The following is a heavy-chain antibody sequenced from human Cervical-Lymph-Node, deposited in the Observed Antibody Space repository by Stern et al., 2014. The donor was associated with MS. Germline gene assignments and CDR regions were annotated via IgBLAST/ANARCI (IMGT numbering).Heavy chain of an antibody. CDR2: ITNVGSP. Sequence: MQLVQSGGGVIQPGGSLRLSCTASGFTVSRDYMTWVRQAPGQGLEWVSLITNVGSPFYTDSVKGRFTISRDDSKNTVYLHMTSLRAEDTAMYYCARDTSSPERSDWWGQGTLVTVSS. CDR3: ARDTSSPERSDW. D-gene: IGHD1-1*01. J-gene: IGHJ4*02. CDR1: GFTVSRDY. V-gene: IGHV3-53*01.